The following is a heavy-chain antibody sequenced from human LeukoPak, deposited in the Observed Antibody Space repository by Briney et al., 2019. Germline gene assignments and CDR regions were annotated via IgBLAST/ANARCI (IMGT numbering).Heavy chain of an antibody. D-gene: IGHD2-15*01. V-gene: IGHV3-23*01. CDR3: VKDYCHGGFCPFPFFDS. Sequence: GGSLRLSCAVSGFTVSSHATSWVRQASGKGLEWVSLIGGAGDTFYADSVKGRFVLSRDNSRNTVYLQMNSLRAEDTATYYCVKDYCHGGFCPFPFFDSWGQGTLVTVSS. CDR1: GFTVSSHA. CDR2: IGGAGDT. J-gene: IGHJ5*01.